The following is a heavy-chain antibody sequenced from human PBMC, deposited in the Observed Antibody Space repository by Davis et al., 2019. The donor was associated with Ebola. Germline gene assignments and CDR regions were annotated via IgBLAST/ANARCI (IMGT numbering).Heavy chain of an antibody. CDR3: ARVHYDFWSGYYTGNWFDP. CDR1: GDSISGSIYY. J-gene: IGHJ5*02. D-gene: IGHD3-3*01. Sequence: MPSETLSLTCTVSGDSISGSIYYWAWIRQSPEKGLEWIATIYYNGNNNYAPSLKSRATISVDTSKNQFSLKLSSVTAADTAVYYCARVHYDFWSGYYTGNWFDPWGQGTLVTVSS. V-gene: IGHV4-39*07. CDR2: IYYNGNN.